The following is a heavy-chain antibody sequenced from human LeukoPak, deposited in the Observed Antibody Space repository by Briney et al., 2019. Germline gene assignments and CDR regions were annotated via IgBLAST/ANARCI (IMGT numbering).Heavy chain of an antibody. V-gene: IGHV1-8*02. D-gene: IGHD3-3*01. Sequence: ASVKVSCKASGYTFTSYGISWVRQAPGQGLEWMGWMNPNSGNTGYAQKFQGRVTMTRNTSISTAYMELSSLRSEDTAVYYCARGGYYDFWSGYYSNYYYYGMDVWGQGTTVTVSS. CDR3: ARGGYYDFWSGYYSNYYYYGMDV. CDR1: GYTFTSYG. CDR2: MNPNSGNT. J-gene: IGHJ6*02.